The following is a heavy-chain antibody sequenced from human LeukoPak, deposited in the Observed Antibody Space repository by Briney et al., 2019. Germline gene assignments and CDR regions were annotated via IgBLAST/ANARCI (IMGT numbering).Heavy chain of an antibody. J-gene: IGHJ5*02. CDR3: ARGYCSGGSCYSGLSWFDP. D-gene: IGHD2-15*01. CDR2: ISGSGGST. Sequence: GGSKRLSCAASGFTFSSYAMSWIRQAPGKGLEWVSAISGSGGSTYYADSVKGRFTISRDNAKNSLYLQMNSLRAEDTALYYCARGYCSGGSCYSGLSWFDPWGQGTLVTVSS. V-gene: IGHV3-23*01. CDR1: GFTFSSYA.